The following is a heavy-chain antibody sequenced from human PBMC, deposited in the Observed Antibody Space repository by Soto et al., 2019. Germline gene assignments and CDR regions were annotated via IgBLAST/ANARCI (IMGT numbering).Heavy chain of an antibody. J-gene: IGHJ6*02. D-gene: IGHD3-9*01. CDR2: ISYDGSNK. Sequence: PGGSLRLSCAASGFTFSSYAMHWVRQAPGKGLEWVAVISYDGSNKYYADSVKGRFTISRDNSKNTLYLQMNSLRAEDTAVYYCAREGGMVLRYFDWPLGSYYYGMDVWGQGTTVTVYS. V-gene: IGHV3-30-3*01. CDR1: GFTFSSYA. CDR3: AREGGMVLRYFDWPLGSYYYGMDV.